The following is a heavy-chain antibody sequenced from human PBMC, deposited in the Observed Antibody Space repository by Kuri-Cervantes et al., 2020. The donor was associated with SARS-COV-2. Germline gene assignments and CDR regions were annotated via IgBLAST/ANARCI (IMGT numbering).Heavy chain of an antibody. Sequence: SETLSLTCTVSGGSISSSSYYWGWIRQPPGKGLEWIGSIYYSGSTYYNPSLKSRVTISVDTSKNQFSLKLSPVTAADTAVYYCARDRLGRYYFDYWGQGTLVTVSS. J-gene: IGHJ4*02. CDR1: GGSISSSSYY. V-gene: IGHV4-39*07. CDR3: ARDRLGRYYFDY. D-gene: IGHD7-27*01. CDR2: IYYSGST.